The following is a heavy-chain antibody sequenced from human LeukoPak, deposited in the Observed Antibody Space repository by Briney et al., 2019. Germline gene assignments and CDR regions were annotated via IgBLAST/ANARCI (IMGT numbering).Heavy chain of an antibody. D-gene: IGHD3-22*01. Sequence: GASVKVSCKASGYTFTGYYMNWVRQAPGQGLEWMGWINPNSGGTNYAQKFQGRVTMTRDTSISTAYMELSRLRSDDTSVYYCARASYYYDIWWFDPWGQGTLVTVSS. V-gene: IGHV1-2*02. J-gene: IGHJ5*02. CDR1: GYTFTGYY. CDR3: ARASYYYDIWWFDP. CDR2: INPNSGGT.